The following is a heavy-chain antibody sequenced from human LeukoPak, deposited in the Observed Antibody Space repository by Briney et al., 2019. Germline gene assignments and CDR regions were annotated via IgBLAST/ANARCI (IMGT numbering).Heavy chain of an antibody. D-gene: IGHD2-15*01. CDR3: ARERLLPGPGFYDY. Sequence: SETLSLTCAVYGGSFSGYYWSWIRQPPGKGLEWIGEINHSGSTNYNPSLKSRVTISVDTSKNQFSLKLNSVTAADTAVYYCARERLLPGPGFYDYWGQGTLVTVSS. CDR1: GGSFSGYY. J-gene: IGHJ4*02. CDR2: INHSGST. V-gene: IGHV4-34*01.